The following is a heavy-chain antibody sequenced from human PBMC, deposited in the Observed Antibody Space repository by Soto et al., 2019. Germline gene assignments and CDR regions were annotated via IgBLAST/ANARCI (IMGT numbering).Heavy chain of an antibody. D-gene: IGHD4-17*01. V-gene: IGHV1-69*08. CDR1: GGTFSSYT. CDR3: AREGVMTTVTTNWFDP. Sequence: QVQLVQSGAEVKKPGSSVKVSCKASGGTFSSYTISWVQQAPGQGLEWMGRIIPILGIANYAQKFQGRVTITADKSTSTAYMELSSLRSEDTAVYYCAREGVMTTVTTNWFDPWGQGTLVTVSS. CDR2: IIPILGIA. J-gene: IGHJ5*02.